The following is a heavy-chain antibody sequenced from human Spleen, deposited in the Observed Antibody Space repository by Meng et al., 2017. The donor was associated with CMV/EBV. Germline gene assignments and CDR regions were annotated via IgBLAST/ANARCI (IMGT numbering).Heavy chain of an antibody. CDR1: GGSISSYY. CDR2: IYTSGST. CDR3: ARGPSVVVPAAHFDY. V-gene: IGHV4-4*07. J-gene: IGHJ4*02. D-gene: IGHD2-2*01. Sequence: GPPRGRGPGPVKPSETPPLPCPVLGGSISSYYWSWIRQPAGKGLEWIGRIYTSGSTNYNPSLKSRVTMSVDTSKNQFSLKLSSVTAADTAVYYCARGPSVVVPAAHFDYWGQGTLVTVSS.